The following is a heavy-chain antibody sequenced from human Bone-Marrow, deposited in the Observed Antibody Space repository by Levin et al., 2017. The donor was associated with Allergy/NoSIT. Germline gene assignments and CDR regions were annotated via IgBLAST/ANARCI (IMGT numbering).Heavy chain of an antibody. CDR2: ISYDGSNK. Sequence: SCAASGFTFSSYGMHWVRQAPGKGLEWVAVISYDGSNKYYADSVKGRFTISRDNSKNTLYLQMNSLRAEDTAVYYCAKDIMVRGVIHNLYYYYGMDGWGQGTTVTVSS. CDR3: AKDIMVRGVIHNLYYYYGMDG. V-gene: IGHV3-30*18. D-gene: IGHD3-10*01. J-gene: IGHJ6*02. CDR1: GFTFSSYG.